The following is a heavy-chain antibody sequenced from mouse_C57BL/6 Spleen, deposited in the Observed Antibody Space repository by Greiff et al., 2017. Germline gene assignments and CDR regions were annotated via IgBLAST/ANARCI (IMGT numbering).Heavy chain of an antibody. CDR2: IYPGSGST. CDR1: GYTFTSYW. V-gene: IGHV1-55*01. CDR3: ARRDYSRKVDY. D-gene: IGHD2-5*01. J-gene: IGHJ4*01. Sequence: VQLQQSGAELVKPGASVKMSCKASGYTFTSYWITWVKQRPGQGLEWIGDIYPGSGSTNYNEKFKSKATLTVDTSSSTAYMQLSSLTSEDSAVYYCARRDYSRKVDYWGQGTSVTVSS.